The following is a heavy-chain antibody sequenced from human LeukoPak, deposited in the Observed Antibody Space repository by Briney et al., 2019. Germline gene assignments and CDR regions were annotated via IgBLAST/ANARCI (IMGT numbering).Heavy chain of an antibody. CDR2: IKPDGGEK. V-gene: IGHV3-7*03. Sequence: GGSLRLSCAASGFTFSSYMMTWVRQAPGKGLEWVANIKPDGGEKFYVDSVKGRFTISRDNAKNSLYLQMNSLRAEDTALYYCARRSEAFSGSPDYWGQGTLVTVSS. CDR1: GFTFSSYM. CDR3: ARRSEAFSGSPDY. J-gene: IGHJ4*02. D-gene: IGHD1-26*01.